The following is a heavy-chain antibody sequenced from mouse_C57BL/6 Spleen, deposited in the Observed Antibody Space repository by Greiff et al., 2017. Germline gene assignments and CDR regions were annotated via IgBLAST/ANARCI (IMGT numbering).Heavy chain of an antibody. CDR2: IDPSDSYT. J-gene: IGHJ3*01. Sequence: QVQLQQPGAELVRPGTSVKLSCKASGYTFTSYWMHWVKQRPGQGLEWIGVIDPSDSYTNYNQKFKGKATLTVDTSSSTAYMQLSSLTSEDSAVYYCASGQLRLGCAYWGQGTLVTVSA. V-gene: IGHV1-59*01. CDR1: GYTFTSYW. D-gene: IGHD3-2*02. CDR3: ASGQLRLGCAY.